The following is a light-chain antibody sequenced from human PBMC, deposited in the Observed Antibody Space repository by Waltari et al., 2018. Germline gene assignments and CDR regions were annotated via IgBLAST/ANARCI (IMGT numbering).Light chain of an antibody. CDR2: DAS. CDR1: HSVGSA. Sequence: SCRASHSVGSALSWYQQKPGQAPRLLIFDASNRATAIPERFSGSVSGTDFSLTISRLEPEDFAVYYCQMYVRLPVTFGQGTKVEIK. J-gene: IGKJ1*01. CDR3: QMYVRLPVT. V-gene: IGKV3-20*01.